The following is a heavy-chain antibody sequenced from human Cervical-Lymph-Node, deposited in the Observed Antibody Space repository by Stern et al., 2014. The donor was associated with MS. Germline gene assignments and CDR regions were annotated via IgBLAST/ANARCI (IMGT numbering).Heavy chain of an antibody. CDR3: TRANYFDY. J-gene: IGHJ4*02. CDR1: GGTISNYY. CDR2: IYYRGST. Sequence: VQLVESGPGLVKPSETLSLICTVSGGTISNYYWTWMRQRPGSGLEWIGTIYYRGSTNYSPSLKSRVTISVDMSKNQFSLKLSSVTAADTAVYYCTRANYFDYWGQGTLVIVSS. V-gene: IGHV4-59*01.